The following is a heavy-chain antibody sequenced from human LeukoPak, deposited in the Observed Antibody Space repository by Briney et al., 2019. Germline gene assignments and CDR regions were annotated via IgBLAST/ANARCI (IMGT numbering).Heavy chain of an antibody. CDR2: INHSGGT. D-gene: IGHD2-15*01. CDR3: ARGRLAPRSGGGRDYYYGMDV. Sequence: SETLSLTCTVYGGSFGAYYWSWIRQPPGKGLEWIGQINHSGGTNYNPSLKSRVTTSVDSSKDQFSLKLTSVTAADTAVYYCARGRLAPRSGGGRDYYYGMDVWGQGTTVTVSS. V-gene: IGHV4-34*01. CDR1: GGSFGAYY. J-gene: IGHJ6*02.